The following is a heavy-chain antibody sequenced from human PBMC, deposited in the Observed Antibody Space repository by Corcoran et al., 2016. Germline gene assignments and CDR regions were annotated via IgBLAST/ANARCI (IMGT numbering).Heavy chain of an antibody. CDR1: GHSIGSGYY. V-gene: IGHV4-38-2*02. CDR2: MYHSGTA. Sequence: QVQLQESGPGLVRPSETLSLTCTVSGHSIGSGYYWGWIRQPPGKGLEWIGCMYHSGTAFSNPSLKSRVTISIEPSKNQFSLKLTSVTAADTAGYYAARDTRTGLWFGESWGQGTLVTVSS. J-gene: IGHJ5*02. CDR3: ARDTRTGLWFGES. D-gene: IGHD3-10*01.